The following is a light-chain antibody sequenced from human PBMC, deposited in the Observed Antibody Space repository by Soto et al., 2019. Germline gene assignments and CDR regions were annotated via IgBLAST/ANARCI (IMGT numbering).Light chain of an antibody. Sequence: QSVLTQPRSVSGSPGQSVTISCTGTSSDVGGYNYVSWYQQHPGTAPKLIIFGVSKQPSGVPDRFSGSKSGNPASLSISGLQAEDEADYYCSSYAGTYSYVLGTGTKVTVL. V-gene: IGLV2-11*01. J-gene: IGLJ1*01. CDR1: SSDVGGYNY. CDR3: SSYAGTYSYV. CDR2: GVS.